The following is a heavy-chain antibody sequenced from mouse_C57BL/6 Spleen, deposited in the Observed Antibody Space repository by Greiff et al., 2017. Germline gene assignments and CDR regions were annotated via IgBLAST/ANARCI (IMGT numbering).Heavy chain of an antibody. CDR1: GYSFTGSY. CDR2: INPSTGGT. Sequence: EVKLMESGPELVKPGASVKISCKASGYSFTGSYMNWVKQSPEKSLEWIGEINPSTGGTTYNQKFKSKAPLTVDTSSSTAYMQLKSLSSEDYAVYYCASKAYSNDYYASDYWGQGTSGTGAS. D-gene: IGHD2-5*01. J-gene: IGHJ4*01. CDR3: ASKAYSNDYYASDY. V-gene: IGHV1-42*01.